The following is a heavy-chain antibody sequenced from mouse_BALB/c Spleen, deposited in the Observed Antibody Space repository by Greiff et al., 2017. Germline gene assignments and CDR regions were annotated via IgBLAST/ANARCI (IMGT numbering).Heavy chain of an antibody. CDR1: GFTFTDYY. CDR2: IRNKANGYTT. J-gene: IGHJ3*01. D-gene: IGHD2-1*01. Sequence: EVQRVESGGGLVQPGGSLRLSCATSGFTFTDYYMSWVRQPPGKALEWLGFIRNKANGYTTEYSASVKGRFTISRDNSQSILYLQMNTLRAEDSATYYCARDGDGNYADWFAYWGQGTLVTVSA. CDR3: ARDGDGNYADWFAY. V-gene: IGHV7-3*02.